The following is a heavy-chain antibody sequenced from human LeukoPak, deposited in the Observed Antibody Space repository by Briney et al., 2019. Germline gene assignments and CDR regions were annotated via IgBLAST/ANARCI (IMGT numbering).Heavy chain of an antibody. J-gene: IGHJ4*02. CDR2: IKQDGSEI. V-gene: IGHV3-7*03. D-gene: IGHD6-13*01. CDR3: ARGAYSSSSKNDY. CDR1: GFTMRNHW. Sequence: GGSLRLSCAASGFTMRNHWMSWVRQAPGKGLEWVADIKQDGSEIHYVDSVKGRFTISRDNAKNSLYLQMNSLRVEDTAVYYCARGAYSSSSKNDYWGQGTLVTVSS.